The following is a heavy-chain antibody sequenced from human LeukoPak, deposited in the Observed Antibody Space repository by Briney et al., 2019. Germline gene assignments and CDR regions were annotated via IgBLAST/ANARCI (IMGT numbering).Heavy chain of an antibody. Sequence: ASVKVSCKASGYTFTGYYMHWVRQAPGQGLEWMGWISAYNGNTNYAQKLQGRVTMTTDTSTSTAYMELRSLRSDDTAVYYCARGRRLRYFDWLSRGLLDYWGQGTLVTVSS. V-gene: IGHV1-18*04. CDR3: ARGRRLRYFDWLSRGLLDY. CDR1: GYTFTGYY. D-gene: IGHD3-9*01. J-gene: IGHJ4*02. CDR2: ISAYNGNT.